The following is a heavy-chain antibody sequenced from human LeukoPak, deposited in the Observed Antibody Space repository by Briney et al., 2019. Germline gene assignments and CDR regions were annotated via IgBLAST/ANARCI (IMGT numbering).Heavy chain of an antibody. Sequence: PGGSLRLSCAASGFTFSSYAMSWVRQAPGKGQEWVSAISGSGGSTYYADSVKGRFTISRDNSKNTLYLQMNSLRAEDTAVYYCAKDREYDFWSGYLLGYWGQGTLVTVSS. D-gene: IGHD3-3*01. CDR2: ISGSGGST. J-gene: IGHJ4*02. V-gene: IGHV3-23*01. CDR3: AKDREYDFWSGYLLGY. CDR1: GFTFSSYA.